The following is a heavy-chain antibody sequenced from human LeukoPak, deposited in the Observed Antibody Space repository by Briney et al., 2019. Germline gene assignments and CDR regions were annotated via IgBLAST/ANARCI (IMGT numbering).Heavy chain of an antibody. CDR2: ISYAGSNI. V-gene: IGHV3-30*18. J-gene: IGHJ4*02. D-gene: IGHD3-10*01. Sequence: GGSLRLSCAGSGFTFSSYAMHWVRQAPGKGLEWVAVISYAGSNIYYADSVKGRFTISRDNSKNTLYLQMNSLRAEDTAVYYCAKDTGPMVRGVITYWGQGTLVTVSS. CDR3: AKDTGPMVRGVITY. CDR1: GFTFSSYA.